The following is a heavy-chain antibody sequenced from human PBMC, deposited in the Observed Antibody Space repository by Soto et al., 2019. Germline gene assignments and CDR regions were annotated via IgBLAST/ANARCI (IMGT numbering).Heavy chain of an antibody. J-gene: IGHJ4*02. D-gene: IGHD5-18*01. CDR3: AKGLSVIQEWIIDGH. CDR1: GFTLSSYG. Sequence: QVQLVESGGGVVQPGRSLRLSCAVSGFTLSSYGIHWVRQAPGKGLEWVAFMSYDGNKKYYADSVKGRFTISRDNSKHTLYLQTDSLRADDTAMYYCAKGLSVIQEWIIDGHWGQGTQVTVSS. V-gene: IGHV3-30*18. CDR2: MSYDGNKK.